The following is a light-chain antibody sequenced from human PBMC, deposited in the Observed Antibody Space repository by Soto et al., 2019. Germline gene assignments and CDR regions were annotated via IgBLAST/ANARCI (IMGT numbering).Light chain of an antibody. CDR1: DIGDKR. CDR2: NDR. Sequence: SYELSSAPSVAVAPGKTAWVTCGGDDIGDKRVRWYQQRPGQAPVLVVYNDRDRPSGIPERFSGSNSGNTATLTISRVEGGDEADYYCQVRESPSDHSVVFGGGTKLTVL. V-gene: IGLV3-21*03. CDR3: QVRESPSDHSVV. J-gene: IGLJ3*02.